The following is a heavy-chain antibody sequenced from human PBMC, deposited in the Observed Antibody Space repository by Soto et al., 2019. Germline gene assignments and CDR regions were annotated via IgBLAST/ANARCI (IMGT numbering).Heavy chain of an antibody. D-gene: IGHD2-2*01. Sequence: GESLKISCKGSGYSFTSYWIGWVRQMPGKGLEWMGIIYPGDSDTRYSPSFQGQVTISADKSISTAYLQWSSLKASDTAMYYCARQEVPAAIGYYYYGMDVWGQGTTVTVSS. CDR2: IYPGDSDT. J-gene: IGHJ6*02. V-gene: IGHV5-51*01. CDR3: ARQEVPAAIGYYYYGMDV. CDR1: GYSFTSYW.